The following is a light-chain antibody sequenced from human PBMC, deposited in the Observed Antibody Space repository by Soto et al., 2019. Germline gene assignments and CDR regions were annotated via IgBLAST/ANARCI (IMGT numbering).Light chain of an antibody. CDR3: QQYGTSEII. CDR2: DTS. V-gene: IGKV3-20*01. CDR1: QTLSNSF. Sequence: EIVLTQSPCTLSLSPGERATRSCRASQTLSNSFIASYQQKPGQAPRLLIYDTSSRATGVPDRYSASGSGTDFTLTISRLEPEDFAVFFCQQYGTSEIIFGQGTRL. J-gene: IGKJ5*01.